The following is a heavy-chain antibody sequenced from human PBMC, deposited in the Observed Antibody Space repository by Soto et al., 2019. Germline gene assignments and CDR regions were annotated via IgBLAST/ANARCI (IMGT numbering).Heavy chain of an antibody. CDR2: FDPEDGET. Sequence: QVQLVQSGAEVKKPGASVKVSCKVSGYTLTELSMHWVRPAPGKGLDWMGGFDPEDGETIYAQKFQGRVTMTEDTSTDTAYMELSSLRSEDTAVYYCATDYRVLRGMDVWGQGTTVTVSS. CDR3: ATDYRVLRGMDV. V-gene: IGHV1-24*01. CDR1: GYTLTELS. J-gene: IGHJ6*02. D-gene: IGHD1-1*01.